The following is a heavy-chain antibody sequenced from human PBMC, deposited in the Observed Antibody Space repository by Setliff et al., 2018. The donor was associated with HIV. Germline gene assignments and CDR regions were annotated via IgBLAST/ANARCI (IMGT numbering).Heavy chain of an antibody. CDR1: GGSIRTYY. V-gene: IGHV4-59*12. D-gene: IGHD7-27*01. Sequence: SSETLSLTCTVSGGSIRTYYWSWIRQPPGKGLEWIGYIFYSVNTNYNPSLKGRVTISVDTSKNQFSLRLSSVTAADTAVYYCARLANWAYYFDYWGQGTLVTVSS. J-gene: IGHJ4*02. CDR3: ARLANWAYYFDY. CDR2: IFYSVNT.